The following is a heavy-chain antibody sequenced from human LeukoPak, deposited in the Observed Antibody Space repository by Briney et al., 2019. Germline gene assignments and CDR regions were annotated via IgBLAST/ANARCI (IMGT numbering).Heavy chain of an antibody. CDR2: IYYSGST. D-gene: IGHD3-10*01. V-gene: IGHV4-61*01. CDR1: GGSFSSGSYY. Sequence: PSETLSLTCTVSGGSFSSGSYYWSWIRQPPGKGLEWIGYIYYSGSTNYNPSLKSRVTISVDTSKNQFSLKLSSVTAADTAVYYCARERSYYGSAIDYWGQGTLVTVSS. CDR3: ARERSYYGSAIDY. J-gene: IGHJ4*02.